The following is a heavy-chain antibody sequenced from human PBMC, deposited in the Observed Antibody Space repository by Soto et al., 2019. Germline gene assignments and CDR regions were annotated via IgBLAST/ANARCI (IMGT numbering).Heavy chain of an antibody. J-gene: IGHJ4*02. D-gene: IGHD3-16*01. CDR2: IYYSGST. V-gene: IGHV4-39*01. CDR1: GGSVSSSSYY. CDR3: ARRVGYGYTFDS. Sequence: QLQLQESGPGLVKPSETLSLTCTVSGGSVSSSSYYWGWIRQPPGKGLEWIGNIYYSGSTSYNPSLRSRVTLSVDTSKNQFSLRLSSVTAADTAVYYCARRVGYGYTFDSWGQGTLVTVSS.